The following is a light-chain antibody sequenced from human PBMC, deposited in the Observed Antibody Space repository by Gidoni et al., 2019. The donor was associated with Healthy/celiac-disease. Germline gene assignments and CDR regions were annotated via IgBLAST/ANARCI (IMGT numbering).Light chain of an antibody. J-gene: IGKJ1*01. CDR1: PDINKY. Sequence: DIQVTHSLPPVSASVADRVTITCRASPDINKYLAWYQQKPGKVPKLLIYVASNLQSGVPSRFSGSGSGTDFTLTISSLQPEDVATYYCQKYNSAPRTFGQGTKVEIK. CDR3: QKYNSAPRT. CDR2: VAS. V-gene: IGKV1-27*01.